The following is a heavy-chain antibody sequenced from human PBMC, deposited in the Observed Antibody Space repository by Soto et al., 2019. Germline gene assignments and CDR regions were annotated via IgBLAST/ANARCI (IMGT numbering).Heavy chain of an antibody. Sequence: GGSLRLSCAASGFTFSSYAMHWVRQAPGKGLEWVAVISYDGSNKYYADSVKGRFTISRDNSKNTLYLQMNSLRAEDTAVYYCARGLYSSGWFFDYWGQGTLVTVSS. CDR1: GFTFSSYA. J-gene: IGHJ4*02. V-gene: IGHV3-30-3*01. CDR2: ISYDGSNK. CDR3: ARGLYSSGWFFDY. D-gene: IGHD6-19*01.